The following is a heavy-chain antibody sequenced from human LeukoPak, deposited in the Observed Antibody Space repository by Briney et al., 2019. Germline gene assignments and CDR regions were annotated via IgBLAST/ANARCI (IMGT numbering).Heavy chain of an antibody. CDR3: ARGRRDGYNYYRPHDLDY. V-gene: IGHV4-34*01. CDR2: INHSGST. D-gene: IGHD5-24*01. CDR1: GGSFSGYY. Sequence: SETLSLTCAVYGGSFSGYYWSWIRQPPGKGLEWIGEINHSGSTNYNPSLKSRVTISVDTSKNQFSLKLSSVTAADTAVYYCARGRRDGYNYYRPHDLDYWGQGTLVTVSS. J-gene: IGHJ4*02.